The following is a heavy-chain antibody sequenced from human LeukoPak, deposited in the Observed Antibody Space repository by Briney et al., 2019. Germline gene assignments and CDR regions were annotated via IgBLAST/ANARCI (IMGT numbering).Heavy chain of an antibody. Sequence: GGSLRLSCAASGFTFSSYAMHWVRQAPGKGLEWVAVISYDGSNKYYADSVKGRFTISRDNSKNTLYLQMNSLRAEDTAVYYCARAGVSLNGDTFGAFDIWGQGTMVTVSS. CDR1: GFTFSSYA. J-gene: IGHJ3*02. D-gene: IGHD3-10*01. CDR3: ARAGVSLNGDTFGAFDI. V-gene: IGHV3-30-3*01. CDR2: ISYDGSNK.